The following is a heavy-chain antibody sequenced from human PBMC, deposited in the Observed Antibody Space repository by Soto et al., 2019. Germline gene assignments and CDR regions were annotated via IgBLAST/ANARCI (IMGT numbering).Heavy chain of an antibody. CDR3: PRRYCSSTSCYEPDY. V-gene: IGHV1-18*01. CDR1: GFTFSSYG. D-gene: IGHD2-2*01. Sequence: VQLLESGGGLVQPGGSLRLSCAASGFTFSSYGISWVRQAPGQGLEWMGWISAYNGNTNYAQKLQGRVTMTTDTSTITAYMDLSRLRSDDTAVYYCPRRYCSSTSCYEPDYWGQGTLVTVCS. J-gene: IGHJ4*01. CDR2: ISAYNGNT.